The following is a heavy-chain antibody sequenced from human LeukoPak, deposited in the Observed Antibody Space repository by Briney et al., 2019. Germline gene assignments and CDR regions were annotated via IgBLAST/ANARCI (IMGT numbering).Heavy chain of an antibody. CDR3: AKDMVNYYFDY. J-gene: IGHJ4*02. Sequence: GGSLRLSCAASGFTFSSYGMHWVRQAPGKGLEWGALISYDGNNEYYTDSVKGRFTIFRDNSKNTLYLQMNSLRAEDTAVYYCAKDMVNYYFDYWGQGTLVTVSS. CDR2: ISYDGNNE. V-gene: IGHV3-30*18. CDR1: GFTFSSYG. D-gene: IGHD4/OR15-4a*01.